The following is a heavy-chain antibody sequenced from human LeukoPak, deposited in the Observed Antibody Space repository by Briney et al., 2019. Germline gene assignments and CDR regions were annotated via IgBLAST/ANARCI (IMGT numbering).Heavy chain of an antibody. V-gene: IGHV3-23*01. D-gene: IGHD4-17*01. CDR3: AKAQSGYSDLEY. Sequence: GGSLRLSCAASGITFSSYAMSWVRQAPGKGPEWVSVISGSGGTTYYADSVKGRFTISRDNSKNTLYMQMNSLRAEDTAVYYCAKAQSGYSDLEYWGQGTLVTISS. J-gene: IGHJ4*02. CDR1: GITFSSYA. CDR2: ISGSGGTT.